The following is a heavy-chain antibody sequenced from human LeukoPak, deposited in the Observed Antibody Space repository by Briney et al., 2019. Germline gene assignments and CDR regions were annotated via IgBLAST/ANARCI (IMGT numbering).Heavy chain of an antibody. CDR1: GGTFSSYA. CDR3: ARDPTPTYYYGSGSWNWFDP. J-gene: IGHJ5*02. Sequence: ASVKVSCKASGGTFSSYAISWVRQAPGQGLEWMGGIIPIFGTANCAQKFQGRVTITADKSTSTAYMELSSLRSEDTAVYYCARDPTPTYYYGSGSWNWFDPWGQGTLVTVSS. D-gene: IGHD3-10*01. CDR2: IIPIFGTA. V-gene: IGHV1-69*06.